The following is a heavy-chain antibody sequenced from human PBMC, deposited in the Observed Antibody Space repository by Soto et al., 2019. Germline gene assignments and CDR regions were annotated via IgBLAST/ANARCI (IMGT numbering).Heavy chain of an antibody. CDR1: GFTVSSNY. CDR2: IYSGGST. Sequence: GGSLRLSCAAPGFTVSSNYMSWVRQAPGKGLEWVSVIYSGGSTYYADSVRGRFTISRDNSKNTLYLQMKSLRAEDTAVYYCARDPPATRHGMDVWGQGTTVTVSS. J-gene: IGHJ6*02. V-gene: IGHV3-53*01. CDR3: ARDPPATRHGMDV.